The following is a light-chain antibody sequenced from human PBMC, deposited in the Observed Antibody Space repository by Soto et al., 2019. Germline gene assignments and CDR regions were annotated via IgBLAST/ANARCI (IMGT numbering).Light chain of an antibody. CDR2: LNSDGSH. V-gene: IGLV4-69*01. CDR3: QTWGSGNVV. Sequence: QPVLTQSPSASASLGASVKLTWTLSSGHSSYVIAWHQQQPEKGPRYLMKLNSDGSHSKGDGIPDRFSGSSSGAERYLTISSLQSDDEADYYCQTWGSGNVVFGGGTKLTVL. J-gene: IGLJ2*01. CDR1: SGHSSYV.